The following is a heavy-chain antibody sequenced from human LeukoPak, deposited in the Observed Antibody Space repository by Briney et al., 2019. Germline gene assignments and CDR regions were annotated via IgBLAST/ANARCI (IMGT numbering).Heavy chain of an antibody. CDR1: GFYFDYYA. V-gene: IGHV3-23*01. CDR3: ARTTRILGASLVDY. J-gene: IGHJ4*02. D-gene: IGHD1-26*01. CDR2: ISGSAITT. Sequence: GGSLRLSCAASGFYFDYYAMSWVRQPPGQGLEWVSTISGSAITTFYADAVKGRFTISRDNSQNTLFLQMNSLRAVDTAVYHCARTTRILGASLVDYWGQGIQVTVSS.